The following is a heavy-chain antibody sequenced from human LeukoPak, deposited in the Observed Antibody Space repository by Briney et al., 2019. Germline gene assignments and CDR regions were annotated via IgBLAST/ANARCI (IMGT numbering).Heavy chain of an antibody. CDR3: ARDNTIFGVVGHDAFDI. D-gene: IGHD3-3*01. J-gene: IGHJ3*02. CDR1: GGSISSYY. V-gene: IGHV4-59*01. Sequence: PSETLSLTCTVSGGSISSYYWSWIRQPPGKGLEWIGYIYYSGSTNYNPSLKSRVTISVDTSKNQFSLKLSSVTAADTAVYYCARDNTIFGVVGHDAFDIWGQGENGHRLF. CDR2: IYYSGST.